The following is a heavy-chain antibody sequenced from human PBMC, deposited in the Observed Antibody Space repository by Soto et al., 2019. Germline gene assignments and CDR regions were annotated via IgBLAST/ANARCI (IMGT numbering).Heavy chain of an antibody. CDR1: EFSFSDYW. CDR3: DRRAAVVGLDY. J-gene: IGHJ4*02. Sequence: EVQLVESGGGFVQPGGSLRLSCSASEFSFSDYWMTWVRQAPGKGLEWVASIKKDGSEKSYVDSVKGRFTISRDNAKNSLYLHRSSLRDEDTAVYYCDRRAAVVGLDYWGQGALVTVSS. V-gene: IGHV3-7*01. CDR2: IKKDGSEK. D-gene: IGHD6-13*01.